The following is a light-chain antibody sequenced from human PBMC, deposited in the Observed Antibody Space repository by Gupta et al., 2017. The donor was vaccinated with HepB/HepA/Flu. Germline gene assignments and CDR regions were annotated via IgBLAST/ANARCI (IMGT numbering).Light chain of an antibody. CDR2: KAS. CDR3: QQYNSYST. J-gene: IGKJ1*01. Sequence: DIQMTQSPSTLSASVGDRVTITCRASQSINNWLAWYQQKPGKAPKLLIYKASSLESGVPSRFSGSGSGTESTLTISSLQPGDFATYYCQQYNSYSTFGQGTKVEIK. CDR1: QSINNW. V-gene: IGKV1-5*03.